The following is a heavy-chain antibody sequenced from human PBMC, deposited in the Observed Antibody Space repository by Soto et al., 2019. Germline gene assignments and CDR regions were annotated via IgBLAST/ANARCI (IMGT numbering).Heavy chain of an antibody. D-gene: IGHD3-22*01. Sequence: QVQLQESGPGLVKPSQTLSLTCTVSGASISSGGHYWSWIRQPPGKGLEWIGYIYYSGSTYYNPSLNSRVIISVDTSKNQFALKLNSVTAADTAVYYCAREIVVSARWFDPWGQGTLVTVSS. CDR3: AREIVVSARWFDP. CDR2: IYYSGST. J-gene: IGHJ5*02. CDR1: GASISSGGHY. V-gene: IGHV4-31*03.